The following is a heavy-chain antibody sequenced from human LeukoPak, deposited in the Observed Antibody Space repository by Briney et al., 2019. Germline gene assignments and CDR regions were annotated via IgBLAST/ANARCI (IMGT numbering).Heavy chain of an antibody. Sequence: GGSLRLSCAASGFTFGNAWMSWVRQVPGKGLEWVANIKQDGSEKYYVDSVKGRFTISRDNAKNSLYLQMNSLRAEDTAVYYCASTESLLVAMDLDYWGQGTLVTVSS. CDR2: IKQDGSEK. D-gene: IGHD2-8*02. CDR3: ASTESLLVAMDLDY. J-gene: IGHJ4*02. V-gene: IGHV3-7*01. CDR1: GFTFGNAW.